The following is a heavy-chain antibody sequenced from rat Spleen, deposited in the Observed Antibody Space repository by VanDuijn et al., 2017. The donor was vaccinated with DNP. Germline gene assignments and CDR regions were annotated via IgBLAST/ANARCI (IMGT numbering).Heavy chain of an antibody. J-gene: IGHJ2*01. CDR3: ARLSYYGYHDY. D-gene: IGHD1-7*01. Sequence: EVKLVESGGGPVQPGGSLKLSCAASGFNLNDYWMAWVRQAPGKGLEWIGEINKNSRTINYTPSLKDKFTISRDNAQNTLYLQMSKLGSEDTAIYYCARLSYYGYHDYWGQGVMVTVSS. CDR1: GFNLNDYW. CDR2: INKNSRTI. V-gene: IGHV4-2*01.